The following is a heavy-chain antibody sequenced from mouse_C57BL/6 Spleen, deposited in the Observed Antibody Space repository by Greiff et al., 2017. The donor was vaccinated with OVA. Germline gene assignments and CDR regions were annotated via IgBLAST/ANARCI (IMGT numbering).Heavy chain of an antibody. CDR2: IDPSDSYT. V-gene: IGHV1-50*01. CDR1: GYTFTGYW. D-gene: IGHD2-5*01. Sequence: QVQLQQPGAELVKPGASVKLSCKASGYTFTGYWMQWVKQRPGQGLEWIGEIDPSDSYTNYNQKFKGKATLTVDTSSSTAYMQLSSLTSEDSAVYYCARSYSNLGDYWGQGTTLTVSS. J-gene: IGHJ2*01. CDR3: ARSYSNLGDY.